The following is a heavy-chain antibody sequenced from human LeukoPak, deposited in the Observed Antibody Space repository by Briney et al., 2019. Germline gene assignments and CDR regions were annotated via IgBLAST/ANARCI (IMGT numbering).Heavy chain of an antibody. CDR1: GFTFSSYA. D-gene: IGHD5-18*01. V-gene: IGHV3-23*01. CDR2: FRGSGGST. Sequence: GGSLRLSCAASGFTFSSYAMSGGRQGPGKGVGRGSAFRGSGGSTYYADSVKGRFTISRDNSKNTLYLQMNSLRAEDTAVYYCAKSSGRYSYGLGYFDYWGQGTLVSVCS. J-gene: IGHJ4*02. CDR3: AKSSGRYSYGLGYFDY.